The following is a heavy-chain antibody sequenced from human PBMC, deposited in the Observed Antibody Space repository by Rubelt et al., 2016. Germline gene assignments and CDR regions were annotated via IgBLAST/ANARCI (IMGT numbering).Heavy chain of an antibody. CDR1: GGSISSGGYY. D-gene: IGHD2/OR15-2a*01. J-gene: IGHJ4*02. V-gene: IGHV4-31*03. Sequence: QVQLQESGPGLVKPSQTLSLTCTVSGGSISSGGYYWSWIRQHPGKGLEWIGYIYYSGSTYYNRAVKSRVTISVDTSKNQFALRLSSGTAADTAVYYCARDSGSRIFDYWGQGTLVTVSS. CDR3: ARDSGSRIFDY. CDR2: IYYSGST.